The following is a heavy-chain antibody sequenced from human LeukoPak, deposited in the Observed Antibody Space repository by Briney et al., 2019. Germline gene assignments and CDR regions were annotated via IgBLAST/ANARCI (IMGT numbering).Heavy chain of an antibody. CDR1: GYTFTSYA. D-gene: IGHD3-9*01. Sequence: ASVKVSCKASGYTFTSYAMHWVRQAPGQRLEWMGWINAGNGNTKYSQEFQGRVTITRDTSASTAYMELSSLRSEDMAVYYCARVGYDILTGGAFDIWGQGTMVTVSS. J-gene: IGHJ3*02. V-gene: IGHV1-3*03. CDR2: INAGNGNT. CDR3: ARVGYDILTGGAFDI.